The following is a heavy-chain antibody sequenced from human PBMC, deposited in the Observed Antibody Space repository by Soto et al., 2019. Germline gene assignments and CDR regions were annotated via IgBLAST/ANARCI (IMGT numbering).Heavy chain of an antibody. CDR1: GYTFTDYY. CDR3: ARGKPYDSSGYTLLYYYYGMDV. D-gene: IGHD3-22*01. CDR2: INPNNGGT. J-gene: IGHJ6*02. V-gene: IGHV1-2*02. Sequence: ASVKVSCKASGYTFTDYYMHWVRQAPGQGXEWMGWINPNNGGTNYAQKFQGRGTMTRDTSISTAYMELSRPRSDDTAVYYCARGKPYDSSGYTLLYYYYGMDVWGQGSTVTVSS.